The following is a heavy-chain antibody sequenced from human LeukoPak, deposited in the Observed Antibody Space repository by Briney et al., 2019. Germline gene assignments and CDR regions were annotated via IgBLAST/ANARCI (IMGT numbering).Heavy chain of an antibody. CDR2: ITGGGTNT. Sequence: GGSLRLSCVASRFTFSTYAMAWVRQAPGKKLECVAVITGGGTNTYHADSVKGRFTISRDNSKNKLSLQMNSLRVEDTAKYYCAKGTLESWSGSRCYPFDYWGRGTPVTVSS. J-gene: IGHJ4*02. D-gene: IGHD2-15*01. CDR3: AKGTLESWSGSRCYPFDY. V-gene: IGHV3-23*01. CDR1: RFTFSTYA.